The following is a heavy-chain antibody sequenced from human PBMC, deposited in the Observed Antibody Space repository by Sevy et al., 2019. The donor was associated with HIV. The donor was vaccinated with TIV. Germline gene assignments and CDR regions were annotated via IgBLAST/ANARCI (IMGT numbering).Heavy chain of an antibody. Sequence: ASVKVSYKASGYTFTGYYMHWVRQAPGQGLQWMGWINPDSGGPNYAPKFQGRVTLTRDTSISTAYMELSRLKSDDTAVYYCVRDDRDGYFEYWGQGTLVTASS. CDR1: GYTFTGYY. CDR3: VRDDRDGYFEY. J-gene: IGHJ4*02. V-gene: IGHV1-2*02. CDR2: INPDSGGP.